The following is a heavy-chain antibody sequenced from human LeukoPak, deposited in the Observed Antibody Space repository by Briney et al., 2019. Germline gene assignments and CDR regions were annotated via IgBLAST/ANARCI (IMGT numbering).Heavy chain of an antibody. CDR1: GGTFSSYA. CDR2: IIPIFGTA. D-gene: IGHD3-22*01. Sequence: GASVKVSCKASGGTFSSYAISWVRQAPGQGLEWTGRIIPIFGTANYAQKFQGRVTITTDESTSTAYMELSSLRSEDTAVYYCARRSDSSGYHDAFDIWGQGTMVTVSS. CDR3: ARRSDSSGYHDAFDI. V-gene: IGHV1-69*05. J-gene: IGHJ3*02.